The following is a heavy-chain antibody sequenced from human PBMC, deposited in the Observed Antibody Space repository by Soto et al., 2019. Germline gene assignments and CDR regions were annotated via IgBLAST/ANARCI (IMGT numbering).Heavy chain of an antibody. CDR1: GFTFSSYA. J-gene: IGHJ5*02. Sequence: GGSLRRSCAASGFTFSSYAMSWVRQAPGKGLECVSGISGSGGNTYYADSVKGRFTISRDSSKNTLYLQMNSLRAEDTALYYCAKDTASSHYAWGQGTLVTVSS. CDR3: AKDTASSHYA. CDR2: ISGSGGNT. D-gene: IGHD3-10*01. V-gene: IGHV3-23*01.